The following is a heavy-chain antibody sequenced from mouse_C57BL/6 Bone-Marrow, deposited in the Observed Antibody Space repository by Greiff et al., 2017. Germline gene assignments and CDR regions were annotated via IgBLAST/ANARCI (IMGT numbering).Heavy chain of an antibody. J-gene: IGHJ4*01. CDR3: AREAGKAMDY. CDR2: ISDGGSYT. D-gene: IGHD4-1*01. V-gene: IGHV5-4*01. CDR1: GFTFSSYA. Sequence: EVQLVESGGGLVKPGGSLKLSCAASGFTFSSYAMSWVRQTPEKRLEWVATISDGGSYTYYPDNVKGRFTISRDNAKNNPYLQMSHLKSEDTAMYYCAREAGKAMDYWGQGTSVTVSS.